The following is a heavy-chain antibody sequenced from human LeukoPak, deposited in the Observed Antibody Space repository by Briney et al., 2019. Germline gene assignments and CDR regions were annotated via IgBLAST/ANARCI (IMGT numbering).Heavy chain of an antibody. CDR1: GGTFSSYA. V-gene: IGHV1-69*13. CDR3: AREYSSSPRAFDI. J-gene: IGHJ3*02. Sequence: SSVEVSCKASGGTFSSYAISWGRQAPGQGLEWMGGIIPIFGTANYAQKFQGRVTITADESTSTAYMELSSLRSEDTAVYYCAREYSSSPRAFDIWGQGTMVTVSS. CDR2: IIPIFGTA. D-gene: IGHD6-6*01.